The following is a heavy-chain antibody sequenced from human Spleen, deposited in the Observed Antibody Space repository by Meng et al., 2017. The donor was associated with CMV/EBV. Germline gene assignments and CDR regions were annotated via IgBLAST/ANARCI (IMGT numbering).Heavy chain of an antibody. Sequence: SGFAFDNYAMSWVRQAPGKGLEWVSAISGSGRSIYYADSVKGRFTISRDNSKNTLYLQMNSLRAGDTAVYYCAKDDYNSSPRRFDSWGQGTLVTVSS. CDR3: AKDDYNSSPRRFDS. D-gene: IGHD4/OR15-4a*01. J-gene: IGHJ5*01. V-gene: IGHV3-23*01. CDR2: ISGSGRSI. CDR1: GFAFDNYA.